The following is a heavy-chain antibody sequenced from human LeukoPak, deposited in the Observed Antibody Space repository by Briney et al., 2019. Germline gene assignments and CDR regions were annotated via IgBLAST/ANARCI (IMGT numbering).Heavy chain of an antibody. D-gene: IGHD4-23*01. Sequence: SVKVSCKASGYSFTSYYIHWVRQAPGQGLESMGIINPGGGSTSYAQKFQDRVTMTRDTSTSTVYMELNSLRSEDTAVYYCAKDLRWDHPGLDPWGQGTLVIVSS. CDR3: AKDLRWDHPGLDP. CDR1: GYSFTSYY. V-gene: IGHV1-46*01. J-gene: IGHJ5*02. CDR2: INPGGGST.